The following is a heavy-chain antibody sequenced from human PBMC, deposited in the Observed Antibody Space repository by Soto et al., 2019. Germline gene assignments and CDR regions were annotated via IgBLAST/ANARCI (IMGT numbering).Heavy chain of an antibody. J-gene: IGHJ4*02. Sequence: SETLSLTCAVYGGSFIGYYWSWILQPPGEGLEWIGEINHSGSTNYNPSLKSRVTISVDTSKNQFSLKLSSVTAADTAVYYCARADSGSPTPATLDYWGQGTLVTVSS. CDR1: GGSFIGYY. CDR3: ARADSGSPTPATLDY. CDR2: INHSGST. V-gene: IGHV4-34*01. D-gene: IGHD1-26*01.